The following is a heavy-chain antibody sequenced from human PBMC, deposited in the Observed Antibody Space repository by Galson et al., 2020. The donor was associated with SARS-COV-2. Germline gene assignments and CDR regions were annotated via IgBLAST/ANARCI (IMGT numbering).Heavy chain of an antibody. CDR2: INNDGSST. J-gene: IGHJ6*02. V-gene: IGHV3-74*01. CDR1: GFTFSSYW. Sequence: GGSLRLSCAASGFTFSSYWMHWVRQAPGKGLVWVSRINNDGSSTSYADSVKGRFTISRDNAKNTLYLQMNSLRAEDTAVYYCARDIIRAYYGMDVWGQGTTVTVSS. CDR3: ARDIIRAYYGMDV. D-gene: IGHD3-10*01.